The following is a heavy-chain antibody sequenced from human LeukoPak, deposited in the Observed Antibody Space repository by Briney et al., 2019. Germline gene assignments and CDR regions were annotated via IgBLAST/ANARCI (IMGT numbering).Heavy chain of an antibody. CDR1: GYSFSDYW. CDR2: IYPGDSDT. CDR3: ATALNYLDISDYPRQHGFET. Sequence: RGESLKISCKGSGYSFSDYWVGWVRHMPGKGLDWMGTIYPGDSDTRYSPSFQGQVTISADKSISTAFLQWNSLKASDTAMYFFATALNYLDISDYPRQHGFETWGQGTPVTV. D-gene: IGHD2-2*03. J-gene: IGHJ4*02. V-gene: IGHV5-51*01.